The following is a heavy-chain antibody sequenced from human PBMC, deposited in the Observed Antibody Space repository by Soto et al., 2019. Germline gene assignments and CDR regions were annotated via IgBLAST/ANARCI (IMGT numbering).Heavy chain of an antibody. Sequence: QVQLVQSGAEVKKPGSSVKVSCKASGGTFSSYTISWVRQAPGQGLEWMGRIIPILGIANYAQKFQGRVTITGDKSTSTAYMELSSLRSEDTAVYYCARDRGLWFGELLLDYWGQGTLVTVSS. CDR2: IIPILGIA. J-gene: IGHJ4*02. D-gene: IGHD3-10*01. CDR1: GGTFSSYT. CDR3: ARDRGLWFGELLLDY. V-gene: IGHV1-69*08.